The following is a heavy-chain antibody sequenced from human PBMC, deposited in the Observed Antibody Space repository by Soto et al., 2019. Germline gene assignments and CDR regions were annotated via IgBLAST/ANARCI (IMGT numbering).Heavy chain of an antibody. CDR2: ISGSGGST. Sequence: EVQLLESGGGLVQPGGSLRLSCAASGFTFSSYAMSWVRQAPGKGLEWVSAISGSGGSTYYADSVKGRFTISRDNSKNTLYLQMNSLTAEDTAVYYCAKSYCSGGSCYSPEDAWGKGTTVTVSS. CDR1: GFTFSSYA. CDR3: AKSYCSGGSCYSPEDA. V-gene: IGHV3-23*01. J-gene: IGHJ6*04. D-gene: IGHD2-15*01.